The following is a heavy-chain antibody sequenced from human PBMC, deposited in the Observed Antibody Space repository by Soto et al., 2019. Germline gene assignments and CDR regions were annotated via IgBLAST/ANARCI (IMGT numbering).Heavy chain of an antibody. CDR2: IYYSGST. CDR1: GGSISSYY. D-gene: IGHD2-15*01. Sequence: QVQLQESGPGLVKPSETLSLTCTVSGGSISSYYWSWIRQPPGKGLEWIGYIYYSGSTNYNPSLKSRVTISVDTSKNQFSLKLSSVTAADTAVYYCARVRGRRSTVVTGLAFDYWGQGTLVTVSS. J-gene: IGHJ4*02. CDR3: ARVRGRRSTVVTGLAFDY. V-gene: IGHV4-59*01.